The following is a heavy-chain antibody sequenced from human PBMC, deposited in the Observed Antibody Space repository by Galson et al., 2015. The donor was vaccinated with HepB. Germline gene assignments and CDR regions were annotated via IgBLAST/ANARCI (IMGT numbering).Heavy chain of an antibody. Sequence: SVKVSCKASGGTFSSYAISWVRQAPGQGLEWMGGIIPMFATASYAQKFQGRVTITADKSTSTAYMELSSLRSEDTAVYYCARASPQYYYDSSGYYYFDYWGQGTLVTVSS. CDR1: GGTFSSYA. CDR2: IIPMFATA. D-gene: IGHD3-22*01. V-gene: IGHV1-69*06. J-gene: IGHJ4*02. CDR3: ARASPQYYYDSSGYYYFDY.